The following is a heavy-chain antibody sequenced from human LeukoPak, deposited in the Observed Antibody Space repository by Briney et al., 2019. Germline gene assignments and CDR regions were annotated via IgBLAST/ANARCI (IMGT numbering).Heavy chain of an antibody. Sequence: SETLSLTCAVYGGSFSGYYWSWIRQPPGKGLEWIGEINHSGSTNYNPSLKSRVTISVDTSKNQFSLKLSFVTAADTAVYYCARGGYSGYSVWGQGTLVTVSS. D-gene: IGHD5-12*01. CDR2: INHSGST. CDR1: GGSFSGYY. J-gene: IGHJ4*02. CDR3: ARGGYSGYSV. V-gene: IGHV4-34*01.